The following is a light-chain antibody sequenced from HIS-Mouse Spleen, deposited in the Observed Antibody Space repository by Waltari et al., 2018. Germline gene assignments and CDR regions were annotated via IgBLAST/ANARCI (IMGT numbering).Light chain of an antibody. V-gene: IGLV2-8*01. CDR1: SSDVGGYNY. J-gene: IGLJ2*01. CDR3: SSYAGSNNVV. Sequence: QSALTQPPSASGSPGQSVTISCTGTSSDVGGYNYGPWYQQHPGKAPKLMIYEVSKRPSGVPDRFSGSKSGNTASLTVSGLQAEDEADYYCSSYAGSNNVVFGGGTKLTVL. CDR2: EVS.